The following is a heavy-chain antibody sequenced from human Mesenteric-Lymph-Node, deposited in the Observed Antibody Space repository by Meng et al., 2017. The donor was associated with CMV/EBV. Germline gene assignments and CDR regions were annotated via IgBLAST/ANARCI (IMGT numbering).Heavy chain of an antibody. Sequence: GESLKTSCAASGFTLSGYWMSWVRQAPGKGLEWVANIKQDGSEKYYVDSVKGRFTISRDNAKNSLYLQMNSLRAEETAVYYCARRNSLDFWGQGTTVTVSS. CDR1: GFTLSGYW. CDR3: ARRNSLDF. V-gene: IGHV3-7*01. CDR2: IKQDGSEK. D-gene: IGHD2-21*01. J-gene: IGHJ6*02.